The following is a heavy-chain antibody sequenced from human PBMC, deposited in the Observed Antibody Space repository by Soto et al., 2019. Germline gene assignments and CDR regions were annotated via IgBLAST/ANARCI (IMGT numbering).Heavy chain of an antibody. CDR3: ARSGSYRLTFDY. J-gene: IGHJ4*02. CDR2: INPSGGST. CDR1: GYTFASYY. D-gene: IGHD3-10*01. Sequence: ASVKVSCKASGYTFASYYMHWVRQAPGQGLERMGIINPSGGSTSYAQKFQGRVTMTRDTSTSTVYMELSSLRSEDTAVYYCARSGSYRLTFDYWGQGTLVTVSS. V-gene: IGHV1-46*03.